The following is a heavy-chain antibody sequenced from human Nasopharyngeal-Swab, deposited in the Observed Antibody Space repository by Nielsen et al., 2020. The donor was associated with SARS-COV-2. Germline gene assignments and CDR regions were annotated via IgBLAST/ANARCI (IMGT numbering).Heavy chain of an antibody. J-gene: IGHJ4*02. CDR2: ISYDGGST. CDR1: GFTFSSFG. CDR3: AIGGAYCSTTSCFAH. V-gene: IGHV3-30*03. D-gene: IGHD2-2*01. Sequence: SCAASGFTFSSFGMNWVRPAPGTGPEWVSLISYDGGSTYYADSVKGRFTISRDYSKNTVYLQMNGLSVEDTAMYFCAIGGAYCSTTSCFAHWGQGTLVTVSS.